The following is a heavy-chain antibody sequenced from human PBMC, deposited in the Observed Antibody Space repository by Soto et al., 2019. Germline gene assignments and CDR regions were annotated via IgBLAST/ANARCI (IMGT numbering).Heavy chain of an antibody. D-gene: IGHD4-4*01. CDR1: GFTFSDXY. CDR3: AGARSGNYEFLHI. J-gene: IGHJ3*02. V-gene: IGHV3-11*01. CDR2: ISTSGNTI. Sequence: QVQLVESGGGLVKPGGSLRLSCAASGFTFSDXYMSWIRQAPGKGLEWVSYISTSGNTIYYADSVKGRFTISRDNARNSLFLQMNSLRAEDTAVYYCAGARSGNYEFLHIWGQGTMVTVSS.